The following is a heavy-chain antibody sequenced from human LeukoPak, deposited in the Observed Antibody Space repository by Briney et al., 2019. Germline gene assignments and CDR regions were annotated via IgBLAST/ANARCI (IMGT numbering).Heavy chain of an antibody. CDR2: ISGSGSNT. Sequence: GGSLRLSCAASGFTFSSYAMSWVRQAPGKGLEWVSAISGSGSNTYYADSVKGRFTMSRDNSQNMLYLQMNSLRAEDTAVYYCAKQKSEVVVAATNYWGQGTLVTVSS. CDR1: GFTFSSYA. V-gene: IGHV3-23*01. CDR3: AKQKSEVVVAATNY. J-gene: IGHJ4*02. D-gene: IGHD2-15*01.